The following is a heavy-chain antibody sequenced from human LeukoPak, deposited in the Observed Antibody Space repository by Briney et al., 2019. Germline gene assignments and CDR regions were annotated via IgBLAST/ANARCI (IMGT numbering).Heavy chain of an antibody. D-gene: IGHD6-19*01. Sequence: GPVKVSCKASGYTFTSHDINWVRQATGQGLEWMGWMNPDSGNAGYAQKFQGRVTITRNTSITTAYMELSSLRSEDTAMYYCARGADSTGWYGSAFDYWGQGTLVTVSS. V-gene: IGHV1-8*01. CDR2: MNPDSGNA. CDR1: GYTFTSHD. J-gene: IGHJ4*02. CDR3: ARGADSTGWYGSAFDY.